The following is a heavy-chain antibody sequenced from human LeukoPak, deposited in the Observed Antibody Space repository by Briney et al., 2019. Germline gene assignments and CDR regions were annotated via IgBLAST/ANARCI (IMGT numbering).Heavy chain of an antibody. CDR1: GFTFSSYG. J-gene: IGHJ4*02. D-gene: IGHD5-12*01. CDR2: IWYDGSNK. CDR3: ARAIVATYRFDY. V-gene: IGHV3-33*01. Sequence: HPGGSLRLSCAASGFTFSSYGMHWVRQAPGKGLEWVAVIWYDGSNKYYADSVKGRFTISRDNSKNTLHLQMNSLRAEDTAVYYCARAIVATYRFDYWGQGTLVTVSS.